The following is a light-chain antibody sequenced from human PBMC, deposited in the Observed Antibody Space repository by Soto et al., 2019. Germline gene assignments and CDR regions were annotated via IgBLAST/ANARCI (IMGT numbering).Light chain of an antibody. Sequence: EIVLTQSPGTLSLSPGERATLSCRASQSVRSSYLAWYQQKPGQAPRLLIYGSSSRVTGIPDRFSGSGSGTDFTLPISRLEPEDFAVYYCQQYDISPTWTFGQGTKVDIK. CDR1: QSVRSSY. CDR3: QQYDISPTWT. J-gene: IGKJ1*01. V-gene: IGKV3-20*01. CDR2: GSS.